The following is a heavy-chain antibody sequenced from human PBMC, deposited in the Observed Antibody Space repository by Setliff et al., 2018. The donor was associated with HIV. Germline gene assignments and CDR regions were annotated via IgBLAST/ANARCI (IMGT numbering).Heavy chain of an antibody. Sequence: GESLKISCKGSGYSFTSNWIGWVRQLPGKGMEWMGIIYPADSDTRYSLSFQGQVTISADKSIRTAYLQWSSLKASDTAMYFCARRFPDGYYDSSGYYYDAFDIWGQGTMVTVSS. J-gene: IGHJ3*02. V-gene: IGHV5-51*01. CDR3: ARRFPDGYYDSSGYYYDAFDI. CDR1: GYSFTSNW. CDR2: IYPADSDT. D-gene: IGHD3-22*01.